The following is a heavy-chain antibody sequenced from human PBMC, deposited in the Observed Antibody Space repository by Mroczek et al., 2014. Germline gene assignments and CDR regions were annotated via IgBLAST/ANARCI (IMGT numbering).Heavy chain of an antibody. D-gene: IGHD6-19*01. V-gene: IGHV3-9*01. J-gene: IGHJ4*02. Sequence: VQLVESGGGLVQPGRSLRLSCAASGFTFDDYAMHWVRQAPGKGLEWVSGISWNSGSIGYADSVKGRFTISRDNAKNSLYLQMNSLRAEDTALYYCAKALAGSGWSAYYFDYWGQGTLVTVSS. CDR3: AKALAGSGWSAYYFDY. CDR2: ISWNSGSI. CDR1: GFTFDDYA.